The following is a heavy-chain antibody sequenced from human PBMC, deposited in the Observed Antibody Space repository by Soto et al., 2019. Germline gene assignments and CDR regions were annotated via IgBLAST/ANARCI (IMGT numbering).Heavy chain of an antibody. V-gene: IGHV4-30-4*01. CDR1: GGSISSGDYY. CDR3: AKGRRTSGWLLDY. CDR2: IYYSGST. J-gene: IGHJ4*02. Sequence: SETLALTCTVSGGSISSGDYYWSWIRQPPGKGLEWIGYIYYSGSTYYNPSLKSRVTISVDTSKNTLYVQMHTLRAEDTAIYYCAKGRRTSGWLLDYWGQGTLVTVSS. D-gene: IGHD6-19*01.